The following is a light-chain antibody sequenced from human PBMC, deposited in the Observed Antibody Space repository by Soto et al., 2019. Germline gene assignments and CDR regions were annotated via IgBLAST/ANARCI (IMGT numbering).Light chain of an antibody. V-gene: IGKV1-39*01. J-gene: IGKJ2*01. CDR2: AAS. CDR3: QDSYNTLRMYT. CDR1: QHISKY. Sequence: DIQMTQSPSSLSASVGDRVTITCRARQHISKYLNWYRQKSGRAPEPLIYAASELQGGVPSRFSCSGSGTESTLTISGLQPEDFAIDYCQDSYNTLRMYTFGQGTRLDMK.